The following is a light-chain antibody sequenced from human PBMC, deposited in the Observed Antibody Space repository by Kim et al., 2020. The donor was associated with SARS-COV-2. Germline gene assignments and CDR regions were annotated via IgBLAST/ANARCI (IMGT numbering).Light chain of an antibody. CDR2: GAS. Sequence: EIVMAQSPATLPVSPGERAALSCRASQSISTNLAWYQVKPGQPPRLLIYGASTRVTGVPDRFSGSGSGTDFTLTVSRVQSEDFAIYYCHQYNDWPPGDTFGQGTKVDIK. V-gene: IGKV3-15*01. J-gene: IGKJ2*01. CDR1: QSISTN. CDR3: HQYNDWPPGDT.